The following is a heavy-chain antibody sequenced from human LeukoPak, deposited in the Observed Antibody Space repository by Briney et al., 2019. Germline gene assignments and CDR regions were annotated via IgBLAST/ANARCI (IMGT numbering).Heavy chain of an antibody. J-gene: IGHJ5*02. CDR3: ARGMNSGWSYWFDP. CDR2: IYYSGST. V-gene: IGHV4-59*01. Sequence: SETLSLTCTVSGGSISSYYWSWIRQPPGKGLEWIGYIYYSGSTTYNPSLKSRVTRSVDTSKNQFSLKLSSVTAADTAVYYCARGMNSGWSYWFDPWGQGTLVTVSS. D-gene: IGHD6-19*01. CDR1: GGSISSYY.